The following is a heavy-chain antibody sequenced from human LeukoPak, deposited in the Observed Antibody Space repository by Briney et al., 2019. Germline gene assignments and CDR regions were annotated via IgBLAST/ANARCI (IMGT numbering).Heavy chain of an antibody. V-gene: IGHV3-33*01. D-gene: IGHD6-6*01. CDR2: IWYDGRKK. J-gene: IGHJ4*02. Sequence: PGGSLRLSCAASGFTFSDYGIHWVRQAPGQGLEWVALIWYDGRKKYYADSVKGRFTISRDNTKNTLYLQLNSLRADDTAVYYCARAHSSSSTFDLWGQGTLVTVSS. CDR1: GFTFSDYG. CDR3: ARAHSSSSTFDL.